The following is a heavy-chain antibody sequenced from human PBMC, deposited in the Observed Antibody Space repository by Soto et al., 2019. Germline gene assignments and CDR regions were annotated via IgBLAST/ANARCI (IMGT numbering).Heavy chain of an antibody. J-gene: IGHJ4*02. Sequence: QVHLVQSGADVKKPGASVKVSCKASGYTFTGYYLHWVRQAPGQGPEWMGWINPNNGGTNYAQKFQGRFTMTTDTSISTAYMELNRLTSDDTAVYYCARVHYDSVPADYWGQGTLVTVSS. D-gene: IGHD3-22*01. CDR1: GYTFTGYY. CDR2: INPNNGGT. CDR3: ARVHYDSVPADY. V-gene: IGHV1-2*02.